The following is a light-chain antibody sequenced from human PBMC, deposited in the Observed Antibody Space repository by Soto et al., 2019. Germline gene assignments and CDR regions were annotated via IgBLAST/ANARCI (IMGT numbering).Light chain of an antibody. CDR1: QDSSNW. Sequence: DIQMTQSPSSVSASVGDRVTISCRAMQDSSNWLAWYQQKPGNAPKLLISSTSNLQSGVPSRFSGSGSGTDFTLTISSVQPEDFATYPCHQAISATWTFGQATKVES. CDR2: STS. V-gene: IGKV1-12*02. CDR3: HQAISATWT. J-gene: IGKJ1*01.